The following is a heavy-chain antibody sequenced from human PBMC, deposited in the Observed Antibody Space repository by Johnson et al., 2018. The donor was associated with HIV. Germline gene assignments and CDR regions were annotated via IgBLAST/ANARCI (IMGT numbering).Heavy chain of an antibody. J-gene: IGHJ3*01. CDR3: ATARRAIDV. V-gene: IGHV3-7*05. Sequence: VKLVESGGGLVQPGRSLRLSCAALGFTFSSYWMSWVRQAPGKGLEWVANIKQDGSEKYYVDSGKGRFTISRDNTKNSLYLQMNSLRAEDTAVYYCATARRAIDVWGQGTMATVSS. CDR1: GFTFSSYW. D-gene: IGHD6-6*01. CDR2: IKQDGSEK.